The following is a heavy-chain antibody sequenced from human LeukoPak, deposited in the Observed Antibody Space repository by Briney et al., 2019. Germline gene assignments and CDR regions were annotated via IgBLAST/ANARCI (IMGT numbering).Heavy chain of an antibody. D-gene: IGHD2-2*01. J-gene: IGHJ4*02. CDR2: INTNTGNP. Sequence: GASVKVSCKASGYTFTSYAMNWVRQAPGQGLEWMGWINTNTGNPTYAQGFTGRFVFSLDTSVGTAYLQISSLKAEDTAVYYCALTSGVVVPAAYDYWGQGTLVTVSS. CDR1: GYTFTSYA. V-gene: IGHV7-4-1*02. CDR3: ALTSGVVVPAAYDY.